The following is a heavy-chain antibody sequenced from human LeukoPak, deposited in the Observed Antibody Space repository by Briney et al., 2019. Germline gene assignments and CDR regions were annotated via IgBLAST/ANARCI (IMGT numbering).Heavy chain of an antibody. V-gene: IGHV4-61*02. CDR1: GGSISSGSYY. D-gene: IGHD6-19*01. CDR2: IYTSGST. CDR3: ARDLASSGWYYFDH. Sequence: SETLSLTCTVSGGSISSGSYYWSWIRQPAGKGLEWIGRIYTSGSTNYNPSLKSRVTISVDTSKNQFSLKLSSVTAADTAVYYCARDLASSGWYYFDHWGQGTLVTVSS. J-gene: IGHJ4*02.